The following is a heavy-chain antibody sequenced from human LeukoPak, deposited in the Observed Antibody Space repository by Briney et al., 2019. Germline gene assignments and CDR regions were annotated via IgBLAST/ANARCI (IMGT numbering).Heavy chain of an antibody. Sequence: SETLSLTCAVYGVSFSGYYWSWIRQPPGKGLEWIGEINHSGSTNYNPSLKSRVTISVDTSKNQFSLKLSSVTAADTAVYYCARGSLMYCSSTSCYQFRHWGQGTLVTVSS. V-gene: IGHV4-34*01. D-gene: IGHD2-2*01. J-gene: IGHJ1*01. CDR3: ARGSLMYCSSTSCYQFRH. CDR1: GVSFSGYY. CDR2: INHSGST.